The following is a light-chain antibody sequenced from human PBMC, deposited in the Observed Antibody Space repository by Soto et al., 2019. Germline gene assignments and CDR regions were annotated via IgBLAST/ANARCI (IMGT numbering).Light chain of an antibody. V-gene: IGKV1-5*03. CDR1: QGISNW. Sequence: DIQMTQSPSTLSASVGDRVTITCRASQGISNWLAWYQQKPGKAPKLLIFKASTLESGVPSRFSGSGSGPEFTLNISSLQPDDFATYHCQQYDTYPRTFGQGTKVDIK. J-gene: IGKJ1*01. CDR3: QQYDTYPRT. CDR2: KAS.